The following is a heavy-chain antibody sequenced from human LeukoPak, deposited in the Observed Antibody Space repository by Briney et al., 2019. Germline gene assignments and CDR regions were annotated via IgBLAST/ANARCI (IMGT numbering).Heavy chain of an antibody. CDR2: INHSGST. V-gene: IGHV4-34*01. Sequence: SETLSLTCAVYGGSFSGYYWSWIRQPPGKGLEWIGEINHSGSTNYNPSLKSRVTISVDTSKNQFSLKLSSVTAADTAVYYCARGSSWELLAFNFDCWGQGTLVTVSS. J-gene: IGHJ4*02. CDR1: GGSFSGYY. D-gene: IGHD1-26*01. CDR3: ARGSSWELLAFNFDC.